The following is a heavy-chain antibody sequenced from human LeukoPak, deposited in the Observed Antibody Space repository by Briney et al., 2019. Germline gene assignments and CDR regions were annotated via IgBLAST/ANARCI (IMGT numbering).Heavy chain of an antibody. Sequence: PSETLSLTCAVYGESFSGYHWSWIRQPPGKGLDWIGEINHSGSTNYNPSLKSRVTISVDTSKNQFSLKLSSVTAADTAVYYCARHPYSGGNYPFGSWGQGILVTVSS. CDR2: INHSGST. V-gene: IGHV4-34*01. CDR3: ARHPYSGGNYPFGS. J-gene: IGHJ4*02. CDR1: GESFSGYH. D-gene: IGHD1-26*01.